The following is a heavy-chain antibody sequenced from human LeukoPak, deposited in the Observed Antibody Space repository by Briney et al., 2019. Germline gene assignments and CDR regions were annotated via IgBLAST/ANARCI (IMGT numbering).Heavy chain of an antibody. CDR1: GFAFSNYA. V-gene: IGHV3-23*01. CDR3: AKDAEAMVRGVTLFDY. CDR2: ISSGGIDT. J-gene: IGHJ4*02. D-gene: IGHD3-10*01. Sequence: GGSLRLSCAASGFAFSNYAMTWVRQAPGKGLEWVSSISSGGIDTYYADSVKGRFTISRDNSKKTLYLQMNSLRAEDTAVYYCAKDAEAMVRGVTLFDYWGQGTLVTVSS.